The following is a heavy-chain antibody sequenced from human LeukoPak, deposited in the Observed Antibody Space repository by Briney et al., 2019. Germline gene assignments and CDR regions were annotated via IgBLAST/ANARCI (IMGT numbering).Heavy chain of an antibody. D-gene: IGHD6-13*01. CDR1: GYTLTELS. CDR3: ARGRFPGIAAAGRRCWFDP. J-gene: IGHJ5*02. Sequence: ASVKVSCKVSGYTLTELSMHWVRQATGQGLEWMGWMNPNSGNTGYAQKFQGRVTMTRNTSISTAYMELSSLRSEDTAVYYCARGRFPGIAAAGRRCWFDPWGQGTLVTVSS. V-gene: IGHV1-8*01. CDR2: MNPNSGNT.